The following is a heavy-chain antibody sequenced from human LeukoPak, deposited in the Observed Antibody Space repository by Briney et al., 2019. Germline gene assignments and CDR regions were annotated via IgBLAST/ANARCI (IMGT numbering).Heavy chain of an antibody. CDR3: ARAGRYDYGDYGWNY. D-gene: IGHD4-17*01. Sequence: PRGSLRLSCAASGFTFSSYYMSWVRQAPGKGLEWVANIKQDGSEKQYVDSVKGRFTISRDNVKNSLFLQMNSLRAEDTAVYYCARAGRYDYGDYGWNYWGPGTLVTVSS. V-gene: IGHV3-7*01. J-gene: IGHJ4*02. CDR2: IKQDGSEK. CDR1: GFTFSSYY.